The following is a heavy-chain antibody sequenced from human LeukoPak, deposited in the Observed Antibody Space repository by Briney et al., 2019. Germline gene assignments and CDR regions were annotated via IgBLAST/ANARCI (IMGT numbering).Heavy chain of an antibody. CDR2: IIPIFGTA. V-gene: IGHV1-69*05. D-gene: IGHD6-19*01. CDR1: GGTFSSYA. J-gene: IGHJ4*02. Sequence: SVKVSCKASGGTFSSYAISWVRQAPGQGLEWMGGIIPIFGTANYAQKLQGRVTMTTDTSTSTAYMELRSLRSDDTAVYYCARGIAVAGNFDYWGQGTLVTVSS. CDR3: ARGIAVAGNFDY.